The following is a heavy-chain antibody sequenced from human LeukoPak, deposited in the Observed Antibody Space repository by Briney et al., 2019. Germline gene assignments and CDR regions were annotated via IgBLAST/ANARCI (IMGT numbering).Heavy chain of an antibody. CDR1: GASISSYY. Sequence: SETLSLTCNVSGASISSYYWSWIRQPPGKGLEWIGYIYTSGSTSYNPSLKSRVTISVDTSKNQFALKLISVTAADTAVYYCARHGVANYYFDSWGQGTLVTVSS. J-gene: IGHJ4*02. V-gene: IGHV4-4*09. D-gene: IGHD3-3*01. CDR2: IYTSGST. CDR3: ARHGVANYYFDS.